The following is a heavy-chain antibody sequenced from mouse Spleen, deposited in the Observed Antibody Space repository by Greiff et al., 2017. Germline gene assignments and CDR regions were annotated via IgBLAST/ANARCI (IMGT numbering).Heavy chain of an antibody. J-gene: IGHJ4*01. CDR1: GFSLTTYA. V-gene: IGHV2-9-1*01. Sequence: VQLQESGPGLVAPSQSLSITCTVSGFSLTTYAINWVRQPPGKGLEWLGVIWTGGNTNYNSALKSRLSISKDNSKSQVFLKMNSLQTDDTARYYCARNRGPYYAMDYWGQGTSVTVSS. CDR2: IWTGGNT. CDR3: ARNRGPYYAMDY.